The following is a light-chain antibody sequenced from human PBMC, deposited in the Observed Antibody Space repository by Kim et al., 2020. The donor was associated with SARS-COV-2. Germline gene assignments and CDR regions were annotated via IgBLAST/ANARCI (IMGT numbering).Light chain of an antibody. CDR2: LNSDGSH. V-gene: IGLV4-69*01. J-gene: IGLJ2*01. Sequence: ASVKLTCTLSSGHSSYAIAWHQQQPEKGPRYLMKLNSDGSHSKGDGIPDRFSCSSSGAERYLTISSLQSEDEADYYCQTWGTGVVVFGGGTQLTVL. CDR3: QTWGTGVVV. CDR1: SGHSSYA.